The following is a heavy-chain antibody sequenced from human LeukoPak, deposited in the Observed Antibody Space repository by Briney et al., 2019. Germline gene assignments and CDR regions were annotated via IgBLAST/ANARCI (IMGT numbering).Heavy chain of an antibody. V-gene: IGHV4-39*01. CDR3: TAGRSDYFDF. D-gene: IGHD6-25*01. Sequence: SGTLSLTCTVSSGSISSSSYYWGCIRQPPGKGLEWIGSIYYSGSTYYNPSLKSRVTISVDTSKNRFSLKLSSVTAADTALYYCTAGRSDYFDFWGQGTLVTVSS. CDR1: SGSISSSSYY. CDR2: IYYSGST. J-gene: IGHJ4*02.